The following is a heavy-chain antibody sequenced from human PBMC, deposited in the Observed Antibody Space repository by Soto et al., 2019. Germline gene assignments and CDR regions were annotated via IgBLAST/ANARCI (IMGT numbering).Heavy chain of an antibody. V-gene: IGHV3-30*03. D-gene: IGHD3-3*01. CDR1: GYSFSNYG. J-gene: IGHJ6*02. Sequence: QAQLVESGGGVVQPGRSLRLSCEASGYSFSNYGMHWVRQAPGKGLEWVAAISYDGITKYYSDSLKGRFTISKDNSKNTLYLEMNSLRPEDTAVYYCATAMPRFLAWPHYFRGLDVWGQGTTVTVSS. CDR2: ISYDGITK. CDR3: ATAMPRFLAWPHYFRGLDV.